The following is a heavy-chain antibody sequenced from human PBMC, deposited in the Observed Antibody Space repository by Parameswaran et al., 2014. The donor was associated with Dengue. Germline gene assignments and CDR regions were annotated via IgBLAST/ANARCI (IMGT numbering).Heavy chain of an antibody. J-gene: IGHJ6*02. D-gene: IGHD3-3*01. CDR1: GGIFSNYV. V-gene: IGHV1-69*13. CDR3: ARDKSGRFPFGMDV. Sequence: SVKVSCKASGGIFSNYVINWVRQAPGQGLEWMGGIIPVFGRPNYGQKFQGRVTITADGSTSTAYMELNNLRSDDTAVYYCARDKSGRFPFGMDVWGPGTTVTVSS. CDR2: IIPVFGRP.